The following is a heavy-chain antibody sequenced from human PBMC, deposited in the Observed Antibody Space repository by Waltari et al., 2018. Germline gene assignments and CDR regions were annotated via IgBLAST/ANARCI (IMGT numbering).Heavy chain of an antibody. CDR2: IRSKANSYAT. Sequence: EVQLVESGGGLVQPGGSLTLSCAASGFTFRASAMPWVRQASGKGLEWVGRIRSKANSYATAYAASVKGRFTISRDDSKNTAYLQMNSLKTEDTAVYYCTRPSIRPLWRDYWGQGTLVTGSS. CDR1: GFTFRASA. D-gene: IGHD6-6*01. V-gene: IGHV3-73*02. CDR3: TRPSIRPLWRDY. J-gene: IGHJ4*02.